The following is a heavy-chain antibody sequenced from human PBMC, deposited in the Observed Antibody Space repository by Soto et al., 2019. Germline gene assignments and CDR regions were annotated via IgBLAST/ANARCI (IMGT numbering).Heavy chain of an antibody. V-gene: IGHV3-23*01. J-gene: IGHJ4*02. CDR3: AKDRLAGNFDY. CDR1: GFTFNNYA. CDR2: ISATGGST. Sequence: GGFLRLSCAASGFTFNNYAMNWVRQAPGKGLEWVATISATGGSTYYADSVKGRFTISGDNSKNTLYLQMNGLRVEDTAVYYCAKDRLAGNFDYWGQGTQVTVSS.